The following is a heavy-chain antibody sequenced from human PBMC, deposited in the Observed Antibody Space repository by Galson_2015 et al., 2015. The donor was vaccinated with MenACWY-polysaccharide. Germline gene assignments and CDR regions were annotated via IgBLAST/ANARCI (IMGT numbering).Heavy chain of an antibody. Sequence: SLRLSCAASGFTFGDYGMSWVRQAPGKGLEWVSGINWNGGSTGYADSVKGRFTISRDNAKNSLYLQMNSLRAEDTALYHCARGSWFGELLSHSYYGMDVWGQGTPVTVSS. J-gene: IGHJ6*02. CDR1: GFTFGDYG. D-gene: IGHD3-10*01. CDR3: ARGSWFGELLSHSYYGMDV. CDR2: INWNGGST. V-gene: IGHV3-20*01.